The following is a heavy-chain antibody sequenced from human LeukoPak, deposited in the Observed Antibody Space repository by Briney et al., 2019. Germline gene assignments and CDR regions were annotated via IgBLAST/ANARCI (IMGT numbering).Heavy chain of an antibody. J-gene: IGHJ4*02. V-gene: IGHV4-61*02. D-gene: IGHD6-19*01. CDR1: GGSISSGSYY. CDR2: IYTSGST. Sequence: SQTLSLTCTVSGGSISSGSYYWSWIRQPAGKGLEWIGRIYTSGSTNYNPSLKSRVTISVDTSKNQFSLKLSSVTAADTAVYYCANGWLHFDYWGQGTLVTVSS. CDR3: ANGWLHFDY.